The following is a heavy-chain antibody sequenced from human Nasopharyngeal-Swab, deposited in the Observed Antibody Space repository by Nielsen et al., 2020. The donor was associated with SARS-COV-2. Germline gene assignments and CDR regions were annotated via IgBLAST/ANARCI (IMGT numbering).Heavy chain of an antibody. D-gene: IGHD2-2*01. Sequence: GESLKISCAASGFTFSSYWMSWVRQAPGKGLEWVANIKQDGSEKYYVDSVKGRFTISRDNAKNSLYLQMNSLRAEDTAVYYCARGGYCSSTSCYFGIQNRVDYWGQGTLVTVSS. V-gene: IGHV3-7*05. CDR3: ARGGYCSSTSCYFGIQNRVDY. CDR2: IKQDGSEK. J-gene: IGHJ4*02. CDR1: GFTFSSYW.